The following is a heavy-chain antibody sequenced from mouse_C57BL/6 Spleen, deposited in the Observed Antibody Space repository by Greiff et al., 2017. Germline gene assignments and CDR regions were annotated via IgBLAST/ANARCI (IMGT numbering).Heavy chain of an antibody. V-gene: IGHV1-55*01. CDR2: IYPGSGST. Sequence: VQLQQSGAELVKPGASVKLSCKASGYTFTSYWITWVKQRPGQGLEWIGDIYPGSGSTNYNEKFKSKATLTVDTSSSTAYMQLSSLTSEDSAVYYCARGISGAWFAYWGQGTLVTVSA. CDR1: GYTFTSYW. CDR3: ARGISGAWFAY. J-gene: IGHJ3*01.